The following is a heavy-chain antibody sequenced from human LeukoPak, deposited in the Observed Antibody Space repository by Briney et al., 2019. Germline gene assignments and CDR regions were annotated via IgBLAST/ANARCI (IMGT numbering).Heavy chain of an antibody. D-gene: IGHD6-19*01. V-gene: IGHV3-23*01. Sequence: GGSLKLSCAASGFSLSTYGVSWVRQPPGKELEWVSGITGTGGSTYYADSVKGRLAVSRDTSKNTLYLQMNSLRAEDTAIYYCAKDHGTAVAGFYYWGQGTLVTVSS. J-gene: IGHJ4*02. CDR2: ITGTGGST. CDR3: AKDHGTAVAGFYY. CDR1: GFSLSTYG.